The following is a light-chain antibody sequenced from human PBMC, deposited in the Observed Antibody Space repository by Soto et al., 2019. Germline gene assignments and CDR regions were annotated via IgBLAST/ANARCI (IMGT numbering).Light chain of an antibody. V-gene: IGKV3-11*01. CDR2: DTS. CDR3: QHRSNWPPMYT. Sequence: EIVLTQSPATLSLSPGERATLSCRASQSVGGFLAWYQQKSGQAPRLLIYDTSKRATGTPARFSDSGSGTDFTLTISSLEPEDFAIYHCQHRSNWPPMYTFGQGTKVDIK. CDR1: QSVGGF. J-gene: IGKJ2*01.